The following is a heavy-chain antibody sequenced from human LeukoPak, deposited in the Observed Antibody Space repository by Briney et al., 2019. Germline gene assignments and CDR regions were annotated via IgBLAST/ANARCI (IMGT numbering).Heavy chain of an antibody. CDR2: IYYGGT. D-gene: IGHD4-11*01. CDR3: ARDDYSNYGHY. CDR1: GYSIISGFH. J-gene: IGHJ4*02. Sequence: SETLSLTCAVSGYSIISGFHWAWIRQPPGKGLEWIGSIYYGGTNYIPSLRGRITILMDTSKNQFSLELSSVTAADTAVYFCARDDYSNYGHYWGQGKLVIVSS. V-gene: IGHV4-38-2*02.